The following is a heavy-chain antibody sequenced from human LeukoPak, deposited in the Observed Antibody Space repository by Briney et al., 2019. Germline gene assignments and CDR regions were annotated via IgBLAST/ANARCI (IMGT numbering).Heavy chain of an antibody. CDR3: AELGITMIGGV. V-gene: IGHV3-48*03. CDR1: GFTFSSYN. D-gene: IGHD3-10*02. CDR2: ISSSGSTI. J-gene: IGHJ6*04. Sequence: PGGSLRLSCAASGFTFSSYNMNWVRQAPGKVLEWVSYISSSGSTIYYADSVKGRFTISRDNAKNSLYLQMNSLRAEDTAVYYCAELGITMIGGVWGKGTTVTISS.